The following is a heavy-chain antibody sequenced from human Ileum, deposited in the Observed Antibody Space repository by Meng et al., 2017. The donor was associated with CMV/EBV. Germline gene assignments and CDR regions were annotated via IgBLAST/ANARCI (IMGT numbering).Heavy chain of an antibody. Sequence: GGSLRLSCVGSGFVFRGYSLNWVRQAPGKGPEWVSYINGNGETTYYADSVRGRFMTSRDNDKDSVYLQMNSLGAEDTAVYYCVRDRSFDLWGQGTMVTVSS. V-gene: IGHV3-48*01. CDR1: GFVFRGYS. J-gene: IGHJ3*01. CDR2: INGNGETT. CDR3: VRDRSFDL.